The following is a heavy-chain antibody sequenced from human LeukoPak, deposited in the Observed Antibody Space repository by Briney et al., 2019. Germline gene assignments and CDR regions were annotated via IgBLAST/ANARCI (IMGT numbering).Heavy chain of an antibody. V-gene: IGHV3-74*01. Sequence: QAGGSLRLSCAASGFTFSSYWMHWVRQAPGKGLVWVSFINNDGSGTDYADSVKGRFTISRDNAKNSLYLQMNSLRAEDTAVYYCARDRRGYYDFWSGYFGPSGPGGNDAFDIWGQGTMVTVSS. CDR3: ARDRRGYYDFWSGYFGPSGPGGNDAFDI. D-gene: IGHD3-3*01. CDR1: GFTFSSYW. CDR2: INNDGSGT. J-gene: IGHJ3*02.